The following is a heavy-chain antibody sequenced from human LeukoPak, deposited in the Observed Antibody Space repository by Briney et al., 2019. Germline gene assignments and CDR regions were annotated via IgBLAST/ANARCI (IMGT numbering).Heavy chain of an antibody. CDR2: IYHSGTT. J-gene: IGHJ4*02. V-gene: IGHV4-38-2*02. CDR3: AGKRAFYYFDS. CDR1: GYSISIDYC. Sequence: SETLSLTCTVSGYSISIDYCWGWVRQTPGKGLEWIASIYHSGTTDYNPSLQSRITMFVDTSRNQFSLKLRSVTAADTAVYYCAGKRAFYYFDSWGPGTLVTASA.